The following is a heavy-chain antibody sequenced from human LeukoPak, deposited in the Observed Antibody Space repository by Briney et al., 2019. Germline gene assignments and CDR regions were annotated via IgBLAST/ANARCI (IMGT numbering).Heavy chain of an antibody. CDR1: GYTFTGYY. V-gene: IGHV1-2*02. CDR2: IYPNSGAT. Sequence: ASVKVSRKASGYTFTGYYMHWVRQAPGQWLEWMGYIYPNSGATKYAQKFQGRVTMTRDTSISTAYMELSGLRSDDTAVYYCGTLLSNGPFDYWGQGSLVTVSS. J-gene: IGHJ4*02. CDR3: GTLLSNGPFDY.